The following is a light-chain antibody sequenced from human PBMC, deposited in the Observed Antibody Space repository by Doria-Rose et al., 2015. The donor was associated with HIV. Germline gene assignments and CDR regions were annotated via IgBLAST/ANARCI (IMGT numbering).Light chain of an antibody. CDR1: QSFSSTY. Sequence: TQSPGTLSLSPGERATLSCRASQSFSSTYLAWYQQKPGQAPSLLIYDGSTRATGIPDRFNASGSGTDFTRAINRLEPEDFALYYYHQYGISWTFGQGTKVEI. V-gene: IGKV3-20*01. J-gene: IGKJ1*01. CDR2: DGS. CDR3: HQYGISWT.